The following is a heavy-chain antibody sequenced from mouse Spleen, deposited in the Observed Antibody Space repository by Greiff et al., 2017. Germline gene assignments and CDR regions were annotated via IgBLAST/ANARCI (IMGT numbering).Heavy chain of an antibody. V-gene: IGHV5-9-1*01. CDR2: ISSGGSYT. CDR1: GFTFSSYA. CDR3: ARHDGSSSCWFAY. Sequence: EVMLVESGGGLVKPGGSLKLSCAASGFTFSSYAMSWVRQTPEKRLEWVATISSGGSYTYYPDSVKGRFTISRDNAKNTLYLQMSSLRSEDTAMYYCARHDGSSSCWFAYWGQGTLVTVSA. J-gene: IGHJ3*01. D-gene: IGHD1-1*01.